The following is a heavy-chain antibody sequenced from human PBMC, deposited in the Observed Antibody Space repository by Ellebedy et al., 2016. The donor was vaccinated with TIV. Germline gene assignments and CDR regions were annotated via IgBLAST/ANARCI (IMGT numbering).Heavy chain of an antibody. D-gene: IGHD2-15*01. V-gene: IGHV3-33*01. CDR2: IWYDGSNK. CDR1: GFTFSSYG. J-gene: IGHJ5*02. CDR3: ARNRIVVVDRRQRSWLDP. Sequence: GGSLRLSXAASGFTFSSYGMHWVRQAPGKGLEWVAVIWYDGSNKYYADSVKGRFTISRDDSKNTLYLQMNSLRAEDTAVYYCARNRIVVVDRRQRSWLDPWGQGTLVTVS.